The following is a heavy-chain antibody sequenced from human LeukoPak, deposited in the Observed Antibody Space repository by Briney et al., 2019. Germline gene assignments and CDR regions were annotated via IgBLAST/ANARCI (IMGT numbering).Heavy chain of an antibody. J-gene: IGHJ4*02. CDR3: ARDLGSYFDY. CDR2: TYSDVST. D-gene: IGHD3-16*01. Sequence: GGSLRLSCAASGFTVSSNYMSWVRQAPGKGLEWVSVTYSDVSTYYADSVTGRFTISRHNSKNTLYLQMNSLRAEDTAVYYCARDLGSYFDYWGQGTLVTVSS. CDR1: GFTVSSNY. V-gene: IGHV3-53*04.